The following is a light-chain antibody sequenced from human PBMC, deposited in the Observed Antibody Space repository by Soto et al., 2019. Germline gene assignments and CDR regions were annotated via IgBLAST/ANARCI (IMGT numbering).Light chain of an antibody. CDR1: QGLTDR. V-gene: IGKV3-15*01. CDR2: ETS. J-gene: IGKJ4*01. CDR3: QQHNSWPLT. Sequence: EIVLTQSPATLSVSPGETATLSCRASQGLTDRLAWYQQKPGQTPRLVIYETSTWAAGIPARFSGSGSGTDFTLTISSLQPEDFAVYYCQQHNSWPLTFGGGTKVEIK.